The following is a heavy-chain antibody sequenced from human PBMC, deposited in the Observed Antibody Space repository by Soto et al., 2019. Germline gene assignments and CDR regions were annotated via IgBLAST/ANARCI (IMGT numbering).Heavy chain of an antibody. CDR3: ARHGSYTNRLYAFDI. V-gene: IGHV4-59*08. J-gene: IGHJ3*02. Sequence: QVQLQESGPGLVKPSETLSLTCTVSGGSISSYYWSWIRQPPGKGLEWIGYIYYSGSTNYNPSHKSRVTISEDTSKNQISLKLSSVTDADTAVYFCARHGSYTNRLYAFDIWGQGTMVTVSS. CDR1: GGSISSYY. D-gene: IGHD2-15*01. CDR2: IYYSGST.